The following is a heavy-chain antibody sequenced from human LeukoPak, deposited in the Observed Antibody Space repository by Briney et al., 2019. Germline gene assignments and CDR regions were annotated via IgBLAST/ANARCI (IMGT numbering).Heavy chain of an antibody. Sequence: GGSLRLSCAASGFTFSSYWMHWVRQAPAKGLVWVSRINTDGSSTSYADSVKGRFTISRDNAKNTLYLQMNSLRAEDTAVYYCARARFGIAVADDAFDIWGQGTMVTVSS. CDR2: INTDGSST. D-gene: IGHD6-19*01. J-gene: IGHJ3*02. V-gene: IGHV3-74*01. CDR1: GFTFSSYW. CDR3: ARARFGIAVADDAFDI.